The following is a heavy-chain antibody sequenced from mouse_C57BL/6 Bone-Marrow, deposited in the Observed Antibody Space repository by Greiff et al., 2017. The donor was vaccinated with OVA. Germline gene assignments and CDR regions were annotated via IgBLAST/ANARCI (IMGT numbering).Heavy chain of an antibody. V-gene: IGHV14-4*01. D-gene: IGHD3-3*01. CDR2: IDPENGDT. Sequence: VQLQQSVAELVRPGASVKLSCTASGFNIKNTYMHWVKQRPEQGLEWIGRIDPENGDTEYASKFQGKATITADTSSNTAYLQLSSLTSEDTAVYYCTTGTRDFDVWGTGTTVTVSS. J-gene: IGHJ1*03. CDR1: GFNIKNTY. CDR3: TTGTRDFDV.